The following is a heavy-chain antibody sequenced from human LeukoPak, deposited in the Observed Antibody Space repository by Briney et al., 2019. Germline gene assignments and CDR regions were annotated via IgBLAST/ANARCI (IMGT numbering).Heavy chain of an antibody. CDR1: GFTFSSYW. CDR3: AREGDIVVVPAASYFDY. V-gene: IGHV3-7*01. CDR2: IKQDGSEK. Sequence: GGSLRLSCAASGFTFSSYWMSWLRQAPGKGLEGVANIKQDGSEKYYVDSVKGRFTISRDNAKNSLYLQMNSLRAEDTAVYYCAREGDIVVVPAASYFDYWGQGTLVTVSS. J-gene: IGHJ4*02. D-gene: IGHD2-2*01.